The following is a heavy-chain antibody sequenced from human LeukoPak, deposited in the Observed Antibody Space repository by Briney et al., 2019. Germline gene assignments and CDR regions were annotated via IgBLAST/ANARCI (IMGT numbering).Heavy chain of an antibody. CDR1: GGSISSSSYY. J-gene: IGHJ2*01. CDR2: IYYTRST. CDR3: ARGVTMIVVVHDWYFDL. D-gene: IGHD3-22*01. Sequence: SETLSLTCTVSGGSISSSSYYWGWIRQPPGKGLEWIGSIYYTRSTYYNPSLKSRVTISVDTSKNQFSLKLTSVTAADTAVYYCARGVTMIVVVHDWYFDLWGRGTLVTDSS. V-gene: IGHV4-39*01.